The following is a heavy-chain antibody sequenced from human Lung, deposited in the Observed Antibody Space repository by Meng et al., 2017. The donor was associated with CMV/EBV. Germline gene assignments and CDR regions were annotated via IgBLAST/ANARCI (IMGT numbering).Heavy chain of an antibody. D-gene: IGHD3-10*01. CDR1: GFTVSDNY. Sequence: GGSLRLXCAASGFTVSDNYMSWVRQAPGKGLEWVSVIYSGGSTYYADSVKGRFTISRDNSKNTLYLQMNSLRAEDTAVYYCARDLEWFGSGGYFGMDVWGQGNXVNGAS. V-gene: IGHV3-66*02. J-gene: IGHJ6*01. CDR3: ARDLEWFGSGGYFGMDV. CDR2: IYSGGST.